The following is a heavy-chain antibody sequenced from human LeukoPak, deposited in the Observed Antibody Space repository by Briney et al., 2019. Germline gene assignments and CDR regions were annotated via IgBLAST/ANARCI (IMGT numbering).Heavy chain of an antibody. J-gene: IGHJ4*02. V-gene: IGHV3-23*01. CDR2: IAGSGDSS. CDR3: VKDCGLGGNRDY. Sequence: GGSLRLSCAASGITFTSYAMTWVRQAPGKGLEWVSSIAGSGDSSFYADSVKGRFIISRDNSKNTLYLQMNSLRAEDTAVYYCVKDCGLGGNRDYWGQGTLVTVSS. CDR1: GITFTSYA. D-gene: IGHD4-23*01.